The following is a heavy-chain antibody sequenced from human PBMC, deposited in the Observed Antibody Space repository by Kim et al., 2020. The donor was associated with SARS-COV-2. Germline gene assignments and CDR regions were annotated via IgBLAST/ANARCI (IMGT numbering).Heavy chain of an antibody. D-gene: IGHD4-17*01. V-gene: IGHV3-21*01. CDR2: ISSSSSYI. Sequence: GGSLRLSCAASGFTFSSYSMNWVRQAPGKGLEWVSSISSSSSYIYYADSVKGRFTISRDNAKNSLYLQMNSLRAEDTAVYYCAVDTVTYRHYFDYWGQGTLVTVSS. CDR1: GFTFSSYS. CDR3: AVDTVTYRHYFDY. J-gene: IGHJ4*02.